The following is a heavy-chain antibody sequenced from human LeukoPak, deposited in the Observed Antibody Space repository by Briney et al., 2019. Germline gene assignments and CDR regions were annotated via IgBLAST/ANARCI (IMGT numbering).Heavy chain of an antibody. V-gene: IGHV4-59*12. CDR1: GGSISTYY. Sequence: SETLSLTCTVSGGSISTYYWSWIRQPPGKGLEWIGYIYYTGSTNYNPSLKSRVTISVDTSKNQFSLKLSSVTAADTAVYYCARGGIAAAGIWFDPWGQGTLVTVSS. J-gene: IGHJ5*02. D-gene: IGHD6-13*01. CDR2: IYYTGST. CDR3: ARGGIAAAGIWFDP.